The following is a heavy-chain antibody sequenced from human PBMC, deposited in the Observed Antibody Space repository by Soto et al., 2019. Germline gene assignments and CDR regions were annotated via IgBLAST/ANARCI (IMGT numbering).Heavy chain of an antibody. J-gene: IGHJ4*02. V-gene: IGHV4-61*08. CDR2: IYYSGST. D-gene: IGHD3-22*01. CDR3: ARGTDYYDSSGYYYIFDY. Sequence: SETLCVTCSVAGGSVGGGGCYWSWIRQPPGKGLEWIGYIYYSGSTNYNPSLKSRVTISVDTSKNQFSLKLSSVTAADTAVYYCARGTDYYDSSGYYYIFDYWGQGTLVTVSS. CDR1: GGSVGGGGCY.